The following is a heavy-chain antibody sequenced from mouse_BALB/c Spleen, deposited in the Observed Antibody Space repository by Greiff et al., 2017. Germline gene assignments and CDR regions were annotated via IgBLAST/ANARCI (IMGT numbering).Heavy chain of an antibody. CDR1: GFTFSSFG. CDR3: ARSAITTTGYYYAMDY. V-gene: IGHV5-17*02. D-gene: IGHD2-4*01. Sequence: EVKLVESGGGLVQPGGSRKLSCAASGFTFSSFGMHWVRQAPEKGLEWVAYISSGSSTIYYADTVKGRFTISRDNPKNTLFLQMTSLRSEDTAMYYCARSAITTTGYYYAMDYWGQGTSVTVSS. CDR2: ISSGSSTI. J-gene: IGHJ4*01.